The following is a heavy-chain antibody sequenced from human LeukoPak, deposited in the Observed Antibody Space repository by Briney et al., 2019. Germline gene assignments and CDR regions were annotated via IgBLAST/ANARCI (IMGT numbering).Heavy chain of an antibody. Sequence: SETLSLTCTLSGGSISRYYWSWIRQPPGKGLEWVGYIYYSGSTYYNPSLKSRVTISVDTSKNQFSLKLSSVTAADTAVYYCARDSGFSDAFDIWGQGTMVTVSS. CDR1: GGSISRYY. CDR2: IYYSGST. V-gene: IGHV4-59*12. D-gene: IGHD6-25*01. CDR3: ARDSGFSDAFDI. J-gene: IGHJ3*02.